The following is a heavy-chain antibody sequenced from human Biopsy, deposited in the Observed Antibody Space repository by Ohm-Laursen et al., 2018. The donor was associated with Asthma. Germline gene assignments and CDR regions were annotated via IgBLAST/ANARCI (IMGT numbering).Heavy chain of an antibody. CDR3: ARDPHNSYLASLRTKFNYYYYCMDV. Sequence: SSVKVSCKASGGTFSSYAISWVRQAPGQGLEWMGGIIPIFGTATYAQKLQGRVTITADESTSTAYMELSSLRSEDTAVYYCARDPHNSYLASLRTKFNYYYYCMDVWGQGTTVTVSS. J-gene: IGHJ6*02. V-gene: IGHV1-69*01. CDR1: GGTFSSYA. D-gene: IGHD1-7*01. CDR2: IIPIFGTA.